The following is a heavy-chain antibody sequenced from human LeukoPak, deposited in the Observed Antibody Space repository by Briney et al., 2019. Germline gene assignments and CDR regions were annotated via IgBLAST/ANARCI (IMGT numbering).Heavy chain of an antibody. V-gene: IGHV3-23*01. CDR1: GFTFSSYA. J-gene: IGHJ5*02. CDR3: AKEASGWPNWFDP. CDR2: ISGSGDST. Sequence: GGSLRLSCAASGFTFSSYAMSWVRQGPGKGLEWVSAISGSGDSTYYAHSVKGRFTISRDNSKNTLYLQMSSLRAEDTAVYYCAKEASGWPNWFDPWGQGTLVTVSS. D-gene: IGHD6-19*01.